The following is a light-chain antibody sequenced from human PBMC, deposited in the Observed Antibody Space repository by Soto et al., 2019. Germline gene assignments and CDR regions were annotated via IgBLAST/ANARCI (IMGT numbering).Light chain of an antibody. CDR3: QHSYSTPLT. Sequence: DIQMTQSPSSLSASVGDRVTITCRASQSISSYLNWYQQKPGKAPKLLIYAASRLQSGAPSRFSGSGSGSEFTLTISSLQPVDFATYECQHSYSTPLTFGGGTKVEIK. J-gene: IGKJ4*01. CDR2: AAS. CDR1: QSISSY. V-gene: IGKV1-39*01.